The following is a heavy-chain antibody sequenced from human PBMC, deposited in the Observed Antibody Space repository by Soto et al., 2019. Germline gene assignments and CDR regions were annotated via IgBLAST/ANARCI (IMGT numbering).Heavy chain of an antibody. D-gene: IGHD2-2*01. Sequence: GESLKISCKGSGYSFTSYWISWVRQMPGKGLEWMGRIDPSDSYTNYSPSFQGHVTISADKSISTAYLQWSSLKASDAALYYCAKGVVQAARYGMDVWGQGTTVTVSS. V-gene: IGHV5-10-1*01. CDR2: IDPSDSYT. J-gene: IGHJ6*02. CDR3: AKGVVQAARYGMDV. CDR1: GYSFTSYW.